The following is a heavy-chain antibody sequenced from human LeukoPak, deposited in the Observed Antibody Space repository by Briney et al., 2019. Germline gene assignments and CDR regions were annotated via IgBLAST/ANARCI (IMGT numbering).Heavy chain of an antibody. CDR2: IIPIFGIA. CDR3: ARANLGRPVGHCSGGSCYSDSSWFDP. CDR1: GGTFSSYA. J-gene: IGHJ5*02. Sequence: SVKVSCKASGGTFSSYAISWVRQAPGQGLEWMGRIIPIFGIANYAQKFQGRVTITADISTSTAYMELSSLRSEDTAVYYCARANLGRPVGHCSGGSCYSDSSWFDPWGQGTLVTVSS. D-gene: IGHD2-15*01. V-gene: IGHV1-69*04.